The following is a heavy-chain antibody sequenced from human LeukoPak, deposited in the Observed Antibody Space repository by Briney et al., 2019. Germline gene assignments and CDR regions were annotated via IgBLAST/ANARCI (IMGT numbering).Heavy chain of an antibody. Sequence: PGGSLRLSCAASGFTFSSYAMSWVRQAPGKGLEWVSAITSSGGSTYHVDSVKGRFTISRDNSKNTLYLQVNSLSAEDTAVYYCAKRYYYDNSGLWDSWGQGTLVTVSS. CDR3: AKRYYYDNSGLWDS. CDR2: ITSSGGST. CDR1: GFTFSSYA. D-gene: IGHD3-22*01. V-gene: IGHV3-23*01. J-gene: IGHJ4*02.